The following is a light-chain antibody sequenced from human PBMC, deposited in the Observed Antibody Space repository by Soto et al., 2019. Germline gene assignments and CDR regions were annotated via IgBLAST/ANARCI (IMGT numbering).Light chain of an antibody. CDR1: QSISNN. Sequence: EIVMTQSPATLSVSPGEGATLSCRASQSISNNLAWYQQKPGQPPRLLIYDASTRATGIPARFSGSGSGTDFTLTISSLQSEDFAVYYCQQYNNWPMYTFGQGTKLEIK. CDR3: QQYNNWPMYT. CDR2: DAS. J-gene: IGKJ2*01. V-gene: IGKV3-15*01.